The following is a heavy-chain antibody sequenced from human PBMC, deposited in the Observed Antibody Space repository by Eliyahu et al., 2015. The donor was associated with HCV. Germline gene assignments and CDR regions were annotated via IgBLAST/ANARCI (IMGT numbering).Heavy chain of an antibody. V-gene: IGHV3-48*01. Sequence: EVQLVESGGGLVQPGGSLRLSCAASGFTFNSYSMNWVRQAPGKGLEWISYINSGSTTIYYADSVKGRFTVSRDNAKNSLYLQMNSLRAEDTAVYYCARVLLTVVVTPFGYWGQGTLVTVSS. J-gene: IGHJ4*02. CDR1: GFTFNSYS. D-gene: IGHD3-22*01. CDR3: ARVLLTVVVTPFGY. CDR2: INSGSTTI.